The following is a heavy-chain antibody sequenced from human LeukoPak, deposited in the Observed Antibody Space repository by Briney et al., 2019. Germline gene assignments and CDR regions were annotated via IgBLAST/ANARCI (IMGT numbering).Heavy chain of an antibody. CDR2: IKQDGSEK. V-gene: IGHV3-7*01. D-gene: IGHD1-1*01. CDR3: ARDQLEIVVTYYYYGMDV. J-gene: IGHJ6*02. Sequence: GGSLRLSCAASGFTFSSYWMSWVRQAPGKGLEWVANIKQDGSEKYYVDSVKGRFTISRDNAKNSLYLQMNSLRAEDTAVYYCARDQLEIVVTYYYYGMDVWGQGTTVTVSS. CDR1: GFTFSSYW.